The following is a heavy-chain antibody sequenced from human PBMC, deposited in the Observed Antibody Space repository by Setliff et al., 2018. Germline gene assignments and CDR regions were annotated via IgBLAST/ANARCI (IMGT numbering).Heavy chain of an antibody. CDR2: ISGGGDTT. D-gene: IGHD3-10*01. V-gene: IGHV3-23*01. CDR1: GFTFSSYA. CDR3: AKARALVRGAYNY. Sequence: GGSLRLSCAASGFTFSSYAMSWVRQAPGKGLEWVSAISGGGDTTYYTDSVKGRFTIARDNSKNTIYLQMSGLRAEDSAIYFCAKARALVRGAYNYWGQGTLVTVSS. J-gene: IGHJ4*02.